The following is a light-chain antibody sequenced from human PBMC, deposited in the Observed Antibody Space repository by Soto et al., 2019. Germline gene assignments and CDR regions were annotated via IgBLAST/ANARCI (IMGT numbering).Light chain of an antibody. CDR1: QSLLQSNGYNY. Sequence: DIVMTQSPLSLPVTPGEPASISCSSSQSLLQSNGYNYLDWYLQKPGQSPQLLIYFGSYRASGVPERVSGSGSVTEFTMKIRGVEAEDVGVYYCMQSHVCAPTFGHATKLEI. CDR2: FGS. CDR3: MQSHVCAPT. J-gene: IGKJ1*01. V-gene: IGKV2-28*01.